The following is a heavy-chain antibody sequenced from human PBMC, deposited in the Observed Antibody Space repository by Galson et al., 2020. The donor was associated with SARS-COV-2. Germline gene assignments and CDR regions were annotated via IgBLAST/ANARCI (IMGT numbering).Heavy chain of an antibody. CDR1: EFTFSSYT. J-gene: IGHJ3*02. D-gene: IGHD1-26*01. CDR2: ISGNSRYI. Sequence: GGSLRLSCAASEFTFSSYTMNWVRQVPGKGLEWVSSISGNSRYIYYVDSVKGRFTISRDNTKNSLFLEMSGLRADDTAVYYCARREGAWHDGFDIWGQGTTVAVSS. CDR3: ARREGAWHDGFDI. V-gene: IGHV3-21*01.